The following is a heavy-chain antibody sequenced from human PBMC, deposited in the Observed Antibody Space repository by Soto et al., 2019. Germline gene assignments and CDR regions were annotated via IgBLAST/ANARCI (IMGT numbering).Heavy chain of an antibody. J-gene: IGHJ6*02. CDR2: ISYDGSST. Sequence: QVHLEESGGGVVQPGRSLRLSCAASGFTFRDYAFHWVRQAPGKGLEWVTLISYDGSSTLFADSVKGRFTISRDNSQKTLYLQMKSLIAEDTAVYYCARQGMAARKYFHRYLDVWGQGTTVIVSS. CDR1: GFTFRDYA. V-gene: IGHV3-30-3*01. CDR3: ARQGMAARKYFHRYLDV. D-gene: IGHD6-6*01.